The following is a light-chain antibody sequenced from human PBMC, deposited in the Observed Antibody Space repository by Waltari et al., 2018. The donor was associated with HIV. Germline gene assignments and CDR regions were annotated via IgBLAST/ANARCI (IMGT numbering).Light chain of an antibody. CDR3: QSYDSNLSGL. V-gene: IGLV1-40*01. J-gene: IGLJ2*01. Sequence: QSELTQPLSVSAAPGQRVTISCTGSSSTIGAGYDVHWYQQVPGSVPKVVLYGNSNRPSGVPDRFSGSKSGSSASLVITGLQSEDEADYYCQSYDSNLSGLFGGGTKVTVL. CDR1: SSTIGAGYD. CDR2: GNS.